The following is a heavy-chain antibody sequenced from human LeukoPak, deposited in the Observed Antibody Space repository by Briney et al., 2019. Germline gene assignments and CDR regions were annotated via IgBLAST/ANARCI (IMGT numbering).Heavy chain of an antibody. Sequence: SETLSLTCAVYGGSFSGYYWSWILQPPGKGLEWIGEINHSGSTDYSPSLKSRVTISVDTSKNQFSLRLRSVTAADTAVYYCARHYGDYEWSFDYWGQGTLVTVSS. V-gene: IGHV4-34*01. J-gene: IGHJ4*02. CDR3: ARHYGDYEWSFDY. CDR1: GGSFSGYY. CDR2: INHSGST. D-gene: IGHD4-17*01.